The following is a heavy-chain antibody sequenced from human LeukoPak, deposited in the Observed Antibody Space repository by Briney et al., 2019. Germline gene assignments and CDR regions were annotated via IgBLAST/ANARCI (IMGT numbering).Heavy chain of an antibody. Sequence: GGSLRLSCAASGFTFNNAWMNWVRQAPGKGLEWVGRIKSKTDGETTDYASPVKARFTISRDDSMNTLYLQMNSLATEDTAVYYCITPLPYSAQGGQGTLVTVSS. J-gene: IGHJ4*02. CDR2: IKSKTDGETT. V-gene: IGHV3-15*07. D-gene: IGHD2-21*01. CDR1: GFTFNNAW. CDR3: ITPLPYSAQ.